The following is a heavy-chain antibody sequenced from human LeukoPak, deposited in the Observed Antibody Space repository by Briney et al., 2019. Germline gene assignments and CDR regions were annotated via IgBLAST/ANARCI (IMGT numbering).Heavy chain of an antibody. CDR2: LYPGDSDD. D-gene: IGHD3-22*01. Sequence: PWEALKISSKGSSYTFTNSGIACVRQMPPKGREWRGILYPGDSDDKYSQSFQGRVTISVEKSISTAYLQRSALRASDSAMYYCARKSPGRRDGYYYVPPDYWGQGTLVTVSS. CDR3: ARKSPGRRDGYYYVPPDY. V-gene: IGHV5-51*01. CDR1: SYTFTNSG. J-gene: IGHJ4*02.